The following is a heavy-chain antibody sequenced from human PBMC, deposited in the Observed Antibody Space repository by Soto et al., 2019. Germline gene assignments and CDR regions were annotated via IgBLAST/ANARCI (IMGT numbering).Heavy chain of an antibody. CDR1: GFTFRNYG. CDR3: ARDQFYLNDNWGRPLNAFDG. CDR2: IGLGSSTK. V-gene: IGHV3-48*01. J-gene: IGHJ3*01. D-gene: IGHD7-27*01. Sequence: EVDLVESGGGLVQSGGSLRLSCAASGFTFRNYGMNWVRQAPGKGLEWVSYIGLGSSTKYYADSVEGRFTISRDNAKNSTYLQMNSLRAEEQAGFLCARDQFYLNDNWGRPLNAFDGWGQGTMVTVSS.